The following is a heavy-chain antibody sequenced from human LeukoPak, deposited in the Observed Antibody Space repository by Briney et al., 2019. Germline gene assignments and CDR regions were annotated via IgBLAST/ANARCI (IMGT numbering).Heavy chain of an antibody. CDR1: GYTFTGYY. CDR3: ARVVDGYNYGAFDI. D-gene: IGHD5-24*01. J-gene: IGHJ3*02. CDR2: INPNSGGT. V-gene: IGHV1-2*02. Sequence: ASVKVSCKASGYTFTGYYIHWVRQAPGQGLEWMGWINPNSGGTNYARRFQGRVTMTRDASISTAYMELSSLRSDDTAVYYCARVVDGYNYGAFDIWGQGTMVTVSS.